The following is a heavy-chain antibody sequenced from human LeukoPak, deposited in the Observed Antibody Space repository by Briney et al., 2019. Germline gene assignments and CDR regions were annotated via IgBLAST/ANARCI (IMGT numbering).Heavy chain of an antibody. J-gene: IGHJ6*03. CDR3: ARDGLRTYYYDSSGSRSAGGYYYMDV. CDR1: GGSISSYY. CDR2: IYYSGST. V-gene: IGHV4-59*01. Sequence: SETLSLTCTVSGGSISSYYWSWIRQPPGKGLEWIGYIYYSGSTNYNPSLKSRVTISVDTSKNQFSLKLSFVTAADTAVYYCARDGLRTYYYDSSGSRSAGGYYYMDVWGKGTTVTVSS. D-gene: IGHD3-22*01.